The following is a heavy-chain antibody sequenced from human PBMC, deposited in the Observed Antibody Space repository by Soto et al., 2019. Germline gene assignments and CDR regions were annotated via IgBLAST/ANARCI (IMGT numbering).Heavy chain of an antibody. CDR3: AGDGGGHFDY. V-gene: IGHV4-59*02. CDR2: TSYSGNT. D-gene: IGHD2-21*01. Sequence: SETLSLTCTISGGSVSSYQWSWIRQPPGKGLEWIGLTSYSGNTVFNPSLKSRVAFSVDTSKNHFSLTLTSVTAADTAVYYCAGDGGGHFDYWGQGTLVTVSS. CDR1: GGSVSSYQ. J-gene: IGHJ4*02.